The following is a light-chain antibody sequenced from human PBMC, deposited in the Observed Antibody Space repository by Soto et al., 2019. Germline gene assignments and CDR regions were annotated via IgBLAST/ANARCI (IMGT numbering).Light chain of an antibody. CDR2: SND. Sequence: QSVLTQPRSASGTPGQSVIISCSGSKSNIGDNPVNSFQQFPGTAPKLLIFSNDERPSGVTERFSDSKSGASASLAISGLQSDDEADYSCAPCDDSLNGWVFGGGTKLTVL. J-gene: IGLJ3*02. CDR1: KSNIGDNP. V-gene: IGLV1-44*01. CDR3: APCDDSLNGWV.